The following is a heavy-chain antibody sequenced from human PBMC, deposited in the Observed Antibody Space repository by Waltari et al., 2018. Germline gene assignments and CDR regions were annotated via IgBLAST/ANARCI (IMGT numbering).Heavy chain of an antibody. CDR3: ARDRNAASGSFYYYYGMDV. D-gene: IGHD1-1*01. J-gene: IGHJ6*02. CDR1: GYTFTGYY. CDR2: INPNSGGT. V-gene: IGHV1-2*02. Sequence: QVQLVQSGAEVKKPGASVKVSCKASGYTFTGYYMHWVRQAPGQGLGWMGWINPNSGGTNYAQKVQGRVTMTRDTSISTAYMELSSLRSDDTAVYYCARDRNAASGSFYYYYGMDVWGQGTTVTVSS.